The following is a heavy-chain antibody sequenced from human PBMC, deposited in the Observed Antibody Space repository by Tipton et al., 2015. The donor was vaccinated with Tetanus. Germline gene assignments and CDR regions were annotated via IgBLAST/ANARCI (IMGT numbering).Heavy chain of an antibody. CDR1: GFTLSRFG. V-gene: IGHV3-21*04. Sequence: SLRLSCEVSGFTLSRFGMNWVRQAPGKGLEWISSISSTSSYIYYATSVKGRFTISRDNAKNSLFLQMNSLRGEDTAIYYCASGSPLDYWGPGILVTVSS. CDR3: ASGSPLDY. J-gene: IGHJ4*02. D-gene: IGHD2-15*01. CDR2: ISSTSSYI.